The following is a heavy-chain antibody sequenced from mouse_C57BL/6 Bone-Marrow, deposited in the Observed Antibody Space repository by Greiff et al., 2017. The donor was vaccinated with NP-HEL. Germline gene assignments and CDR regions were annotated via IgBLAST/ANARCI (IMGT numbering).Heavy chain of an antibody. V-gene: IGHV5-4*01. CDR3: ARDLYP. D-gene: IGHD1-1*01. CDR2: ISDGGSYT. J-gene: IGHJ3*01. Sequence: DVQLVESGGGLVKPGGSLKLSCAASGFTFSSYAMSWVRQTPEKRLEWVATISDGGSYTYYPDNVKGRFTISRDNAKNNLYLQMSHLKSEDTAMYYCARDLYPWGQGTLVTVSA. CDR1: GFTFSSYA.